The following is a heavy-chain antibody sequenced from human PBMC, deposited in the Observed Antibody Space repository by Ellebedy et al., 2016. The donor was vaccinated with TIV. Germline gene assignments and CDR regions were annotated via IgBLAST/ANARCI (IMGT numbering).Heavy chain of an antibody. Sequence: GESLKISCSASGFTFSSYAMSWVRQAPGKGLEWVSAISGSGGSTYYADSVKGRFTISRDNSKNTLYLQMNSLRAEDTAVYYCAKAYSWGLFDPWGQGTLVTVSS. CDR1: GFTFSSYA. CDR2: ISGSGGST. J-gene: IGHJ5*02. CDR3: AKAYSWGLFDP. D-gene: IGHD5-18*01. V-gene: IGHV3-23*01.